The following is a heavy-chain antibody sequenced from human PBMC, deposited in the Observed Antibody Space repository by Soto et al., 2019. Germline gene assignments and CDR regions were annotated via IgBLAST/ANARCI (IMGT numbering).Heavy chain of an antibody. CDR3: ARDAPIAAAGGAFDI. Sequence: PSETLSLTCTVSGGSISSYYWSWIRQPPGKGLEWIGYTYYSGSTNYNPSLKSRVTISVDTSKNQFSLKLSSVTAADTAVYYCARDAPIAAAGGAFDIWGQGTMVTVSS. V-gene: IGHV4-59*01. CDR2: TYYSGST. CDR1: GGSISSYY. J-gene: IGHJ3*02. D-gene: IGHD6-13*01.